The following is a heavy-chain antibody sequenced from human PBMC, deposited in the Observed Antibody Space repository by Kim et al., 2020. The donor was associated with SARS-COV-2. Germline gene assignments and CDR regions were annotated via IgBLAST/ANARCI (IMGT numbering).Heavy chain of an antibody. CDR1: GFTFSSYA. D-gene: IGHD3-9*01. J-gene: IGHJ5*02. Sequence: GGSLRLSCAASGFTFSSYAMSWVRQAPGKGLEGVSDISGSGGSTYYADSVKGRFTISRDKSKNTLYLQMNSLRAEDTAVYYCAKGANARYFDWLSIPDWFDPWGQGTLVTVSS. CDR2: ISGSGGST. V-gene: IGHV3-23*01. CDR3: AKGANARYFDWLSIPDWFDP.